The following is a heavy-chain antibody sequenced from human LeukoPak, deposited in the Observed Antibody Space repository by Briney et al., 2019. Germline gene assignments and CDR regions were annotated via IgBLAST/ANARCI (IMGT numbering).Heavy chain of an antibody. V-gene: IGHV3-30-3*01. CDR3: ARALRFLEWSNWFDP. CDR1: GFTFSSYA. CDR2: ISYDGSNK. D-gene: IGHD3-3*01. J-gene: IGHJ5*02. Sequence: GGSLRLSCAASGFTFSSYAMHWVRQAPGKGLEWVAVISYDGSNKYYADSVKGRFTISRDNSKNTLYLQMNSLRAEDTAVYYCARALRFLEWSNWFDPWGQGTLVTVSS.